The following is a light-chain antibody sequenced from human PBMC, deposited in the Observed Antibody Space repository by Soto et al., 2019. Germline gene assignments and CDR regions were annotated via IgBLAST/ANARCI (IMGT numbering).Light chain of an antibody. Sequence: EIVLTQSPGTLSLSPGERATLSCRASQSVRSRYLAWYQQKPGRAPRLLIYGASNRATGIPDRFSGSGSGTDFTLTVSRLEPADFAVYFCQQYDPSPGTFGQGTKVDIK. J-gene: IGKJ1*01. CDR3: QQYDPSPGT. CDR2: GAS. CDR1: QSVRSRY. V-gene: IGKV3-20*01.